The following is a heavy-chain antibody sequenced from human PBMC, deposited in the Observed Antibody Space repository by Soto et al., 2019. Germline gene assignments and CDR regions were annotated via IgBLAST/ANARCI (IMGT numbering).Heavy chain of an antibody. CDR2: ISENSDTT. V-gene: IGHV3-23*01. J-gene: IGHJ4*02. CDR1: GFTFSTNG. D-gene: IGHD1-1*01. Sequence: GGSLRLSCVASGFTFSTNGMTWVRQAPGKGLEWVSIISENSDTTFYADSVKGRFTVSRDNSKNTLYLQMNSLRAEDKAIYYCVKDNNWDDAGWGRGTLVTVSS. CDR3: VKDNNWDDAG.